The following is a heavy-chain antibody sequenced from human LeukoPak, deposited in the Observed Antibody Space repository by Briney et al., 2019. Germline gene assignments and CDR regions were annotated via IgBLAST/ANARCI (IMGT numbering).Heavy chain of an antibody. J-gene: IGHJ3*02. Sequence: GESLKISCKGSGYSFTSYWIGWVRQMPGKGLEWMGIIYPSDSDARYSPSFQGQVTISADKSISTAYLQWSSLKASDTAMYYCATYFSPDAFDIWGQGTMVTVSS. V-gene: IGHV5-51*01. D-gene: IGHD3-9*01. CDR2: IYPSDSDA. CDR1: GYSFTSYW. CDR3: ATYFSPDAFDI.